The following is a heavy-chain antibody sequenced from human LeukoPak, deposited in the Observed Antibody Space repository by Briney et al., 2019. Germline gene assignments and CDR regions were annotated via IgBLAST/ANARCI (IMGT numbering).Heavy chain of an antibody. CDR3: ATSGYSGYDVDYYYYYYMDV. CDR1: GGSFSGYY. CDR2: IYHSGDT. J-gene: IGHJ6*03. Sequence: SETLSLTCAVYGGSFSGYYWSWIRQPPGKGLEWIGSIYHSGDTYYNPSLKSRVTISVDTSKNQFSLKLDSVTAADTAVYYCATSGYSGYDVDYYYYYYMDVWGKGTTVIVSS. V-gene: IGHV4-34*01. D-gene: IGHD5-12*01.